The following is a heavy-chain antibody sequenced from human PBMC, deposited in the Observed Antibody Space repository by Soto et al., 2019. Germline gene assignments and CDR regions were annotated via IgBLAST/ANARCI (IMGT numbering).Heavy chain of an antibody. Sequence: PSETLSLTCAVYGGSFSGYYWSWIRQPPGKGLEWIGEINHSGSTNYNPSLKSRVTISVDTSKNQFSLKLSSVTAADTAVYYCASRQVLSYYYYGMDVWGQGTTVTVSS. CDR2: INHSGST. D-gene: IGHD2-8*01. V-gene: IGHV4-34*01. J-gene: IGHJ6*02. CDR3: ASRQVLSYYYYGMDV. CDR1: GGSFSGYY.